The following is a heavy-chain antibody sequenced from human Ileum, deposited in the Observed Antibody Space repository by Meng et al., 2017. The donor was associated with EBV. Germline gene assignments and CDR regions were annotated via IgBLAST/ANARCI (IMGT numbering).Heavy chain of an antibody. J-gene: IGHJ4*02. CDR1: GFTVSRHY. D-gene: IGHD5-12*01. Sequence: VQLVGSGGALIRPWASLGLVGAASGFTVSRHYMSWVRQAPGKGLEWVSVIYTGGSTYYAGSVKGRFTISRDNSKNTLYLQMNSLRGEDSGVYYCASKSEGYDHWGQGTLVTVSS. CDR2: IYTGGST. CDR3: ASKSEGYDH. V-gene: IGHV3-53*01.